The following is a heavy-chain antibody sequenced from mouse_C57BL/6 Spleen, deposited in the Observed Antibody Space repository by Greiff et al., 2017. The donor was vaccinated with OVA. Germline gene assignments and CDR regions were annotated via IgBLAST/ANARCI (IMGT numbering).Heavy chain of an antibody. D-gene: IGHD2-3*01. V-gene: IGHV2-2*02. Sequence: QVQLQQSGPGLVQPSQSLSISCTVSGFSLTSYGVHWVRQSPGKGLEWLGVIWRGGSTDYYAAFISRLNISTDNTKDQVFFKMNSLQASDTAIYYCARNYEGRSYAMDYWGQGTSVTVSS. J-gene: IGHJ4*01. CDR1: GFSLTSYG. CDR3: ARNYEGRSYAMDY. CDR2: IWRGGST.